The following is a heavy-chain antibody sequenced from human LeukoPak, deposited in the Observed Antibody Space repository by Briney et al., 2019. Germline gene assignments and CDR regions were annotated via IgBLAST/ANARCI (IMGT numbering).Heavy chain of an antibody. D-gene: IGHD3-10*01. V-gene: IGHV1-69*15. CDR2: IIPIFGTA. CDR3: AKTPYYYGSGSSLYYYGMDV. Sequence: ASVKVSCKASGGTFSSYAISWVRQAPGQGLEWMGRIIPIFGTANYAQKFQGRVTITADESTSTAYMELSSLRSEDTAVYYCAKTPYYYGSGSSLYYYGMDVWGKGTTVTVSS. J-gene: IGHJ6*04. CDR1: GGTFSSYA.